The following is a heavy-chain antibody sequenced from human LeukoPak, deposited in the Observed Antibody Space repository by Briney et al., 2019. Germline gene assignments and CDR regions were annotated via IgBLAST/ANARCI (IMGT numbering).Heavy chain of an antibody. J-gene: IGHJ4*02. CDR1: GYTFTSYG. CDR2: ISAYNGNT. V-gene: IGHV1-18*01. CDR3: ARVLLGYCSGGSCYGDY. D-gene: IGHD2-15*01. Sequence: GASVKVSCKASGYTFTSYGISWVRQAPGQGLEWMGWISAYNGNTNYAQKLQGRVTMTTDTSTSTAYTELRSLRSDDTAVYYCARVLLGYCSGGSCYGDYWGQGTLVTVSS.